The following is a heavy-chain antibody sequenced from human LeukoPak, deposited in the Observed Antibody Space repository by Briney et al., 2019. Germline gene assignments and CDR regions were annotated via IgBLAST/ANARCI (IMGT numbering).Heavy chain of an antibody. V-gene: IGHV3-64*01. CDR1: GFTFSSYA. CDR3: ARVSSLSYYMDV. D-gene: IGHD2-2*01. J-gene: IGHJ6*03. Sequence: GGSLRLSCAASGFTFSSYAMHWVRQAPGKGLEYVSAISSNGGSTYYANSVKGRFTISRDNSKNTLYLQMGSLRAEDMAVYYCARVSSLSYYMDVWGKGTTVTVSS. CDR2: ISSNGGST.